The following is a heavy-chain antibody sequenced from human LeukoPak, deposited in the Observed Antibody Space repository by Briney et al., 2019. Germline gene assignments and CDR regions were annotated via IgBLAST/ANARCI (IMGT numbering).Heavy chain of an antibody. V-gene: IGHV3-23*01. CDR3: AKMGRYNGSSYEGDY. D-gene: IGHD1-26*01. CDR2: LSGSGAST. CDR1: GFTFSSYA. Sequence: PGGSLRLSCAASGFTFSSYAMSWVRQAPGKGLEWVSSLSGSGASTYYADSVKGRFTISRDNSKNTLYLQMNSLRAEDTAVYYCAKMGRYNGSSYEGDYWGQGTLVTVSS. J-gene: IGHJ4*02.